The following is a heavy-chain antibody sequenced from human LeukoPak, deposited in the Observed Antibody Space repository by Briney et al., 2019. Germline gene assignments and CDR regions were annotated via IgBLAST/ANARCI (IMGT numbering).Heavy chain of an antibody. CDR1: DGSFSGYY. Sequence: PSETLSLTCAVYDGSFSGYYWSWIRQPPGKGLEWIGEINHSGSANYNPSLKSRVTISVDTSKNQFSLKLSSVTAADTAVYYCARSRPGIQLWLRGYYFDYWGQGTLVTVSS. J-gene: IGHJ4*02. CDR2: INHSGSA. D-gene: IGHD5-18*01. CDR3: ARSRPGIQLWLRGYYFDY. V-gene: IGHV4-34*01.